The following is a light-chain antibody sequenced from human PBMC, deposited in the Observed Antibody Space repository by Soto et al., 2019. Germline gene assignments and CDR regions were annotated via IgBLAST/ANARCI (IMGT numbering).Light chain of an antibody. CDR1: SSDVGGFKY. J-gene: IGLJ2*01. V-gene: IGLV2-8*01. CDR3: SSYARSTNWSVV. Sequence: QSALTQPPSASGSPGQSVTISCTGTSSDVGGFKYVSWYQHHPGKAPKLIIYEVTKRPSGVPDRFSGSKSGNTASLTISGLQADDEAEYYCSSYARSTNWSVVFGGGTKLTVL. CDR2: EVT.